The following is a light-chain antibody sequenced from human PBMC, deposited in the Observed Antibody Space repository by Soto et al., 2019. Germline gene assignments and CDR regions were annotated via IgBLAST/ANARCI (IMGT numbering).Light chain of an antibody. Sequence: QSVLTQPPSVSAAPGQSVTISCSGSSSNNGNNYVSWYQQLPGTAPKLLIYDNNKRPSGIPDRFSGSKSGTSATLGITGLQSGDEADYYCGSWDSSLSAYVFGTGTKVTVL. CDR1: SSNNGNNY. J-gene: IGLJ1*01. CDR2: DNN. V-gene: IGLV1-51*01. CDR3: GSWDSSLSAYV.